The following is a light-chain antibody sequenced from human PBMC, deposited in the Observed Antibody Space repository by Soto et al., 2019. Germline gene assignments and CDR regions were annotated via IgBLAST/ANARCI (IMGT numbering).Light chain of an antibody. CDR2: SNN. CDR3: AAWDDSLNEVV. Sequence: QSVLTQPPSASGTPGQRVTISCSGSSSNIGSNTVNWYQQLPGTAPKLLIYSNNHRPSGVPDRFSGSKSGTSASLAISGLQSEDEADYYCAAWDDSLNEVVFGGGTQLTVL. J-gene: IGLJ2*01. CDR1: SSNIGSNT. V-gene: IGLV1-44*01.